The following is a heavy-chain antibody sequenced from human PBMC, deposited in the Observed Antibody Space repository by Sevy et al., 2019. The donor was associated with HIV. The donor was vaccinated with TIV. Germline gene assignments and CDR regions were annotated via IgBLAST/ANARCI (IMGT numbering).Heavy chain of an antibody. J-gene: IGHJ6*02. CDR1: GGSISSYY. V-gene: IGHV4-4*07. CDR2: IYTSGST. CDR3: ARDGGITMVRGVISLRYYYYGMDV. Sequence: SETLSLTCTVSGGSISSYYWSWIRQPAGKGLEWIGRIYTSGSTNYNPSLKSRVTMSVETSKNQFSLKLSSVTAADTAVYYCARDGGITMVRGVISLRYYYYGMDVWGQGTTVTVSS. D-gene: IGHD3-10*01.